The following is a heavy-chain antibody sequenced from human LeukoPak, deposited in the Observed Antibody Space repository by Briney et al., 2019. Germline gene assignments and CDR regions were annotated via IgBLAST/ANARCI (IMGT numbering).Heavy chain of an antibody. D-gene: IGHD6-19*01. Sequence: PGGSLRLSCAASGFTFDDYAMHWVRQAPGKGLEWVSGISWNSGSIGYADSVKGRFTISRDNAKNSLYLQMNSLRAEDTALYYCAKDIGSSGWYYYFDYWGQGTLVTVSP. J-gene: IGHJ4*02. CDR1: GFTFDDYA. V-gene: IGHV3-9*01. CDR3: AKDIGSSGWYYYFDY. CDR2: ISWNSGSI.